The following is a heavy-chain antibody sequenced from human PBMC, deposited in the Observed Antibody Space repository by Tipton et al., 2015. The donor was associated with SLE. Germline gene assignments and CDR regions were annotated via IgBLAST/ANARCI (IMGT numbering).Heavy chain of an antibody. CDR1: GFTFSSYA. Sequence: GSLRLSCAASGFTFSSYAMSWVRQAPGKGLEWVSAISGSGGSTYYADSVKGRFTISRDNSKNTLYLQMNSLRAEDTAVYYCAKDVRITMVRGVISPDAFDIWAKGQWSPSLQ. V-gene: IGHV3-23*01. CDR3: AKDVRITMVRGVISPDAFDI. D-gene: IGHD3-10*01. CDR2: ISGSGGST. J-gene: IGHJ3*02.